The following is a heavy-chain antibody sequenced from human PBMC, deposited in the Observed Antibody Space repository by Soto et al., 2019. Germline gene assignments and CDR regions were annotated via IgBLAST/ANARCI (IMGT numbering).Heavy chain of an antibody. CDR2: ITSSGDSI. J-gene: IGHJ4*02. CDR3: ARLPKGSRVTS. Sequence: GGSLRLSCVASGFRFSDHSMNWVRQAPGKGLEWVSYITSSGDSIYYADSVKGRLTVSRDNAKNSLFLQMNSLRDEETAVYYCARLPKGSRVTSWGLGTLVTVSS. CDR1: GFRFSDHS. V-gene: IGHV3-48*02. D-gene: IGHD4-17*01.